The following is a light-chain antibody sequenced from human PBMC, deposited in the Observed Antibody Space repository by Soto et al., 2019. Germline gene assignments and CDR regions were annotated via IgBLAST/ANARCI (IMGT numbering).Light chain of an antibody. V-gene: IGLV2-11*01. CDR2: DVT. J-gene: IGLJ1*01. CDR3: CSFAGAYTYV. CDR1: SSDVGDYNY. Sequence: QSALTQPRSVSGSPGQSVTISCTGTSSDVGDYNYVSWYQHHPGDAPKLMIYDVTKRPSGVPDRFSGSKSGNTASLTISGLQAEDEADYHCCSFAGAYTYVFGTGTQLTVL.